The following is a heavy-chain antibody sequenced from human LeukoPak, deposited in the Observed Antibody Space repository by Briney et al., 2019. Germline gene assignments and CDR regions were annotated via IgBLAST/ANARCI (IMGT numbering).Heavy chain of an antibody. J-gene: IGHJ4*02. Sequence: GGSLRLSCAVSGFTFSSYSMNWVRQAAGKGLEWVSSISSSSSYIYYADSVKGRFTISRDNAKNSLYLQMNSLRAEDTAVYYCATRVRDYDFWSAKNYDYWGQGTLVTVSS. CDR1: GFTFSSYS. CDR3: ATRVRDYDFWSAKNYDY. CDR2: ISSSSSYI. V-gene: IGHV3-21*01. D-gene: IGHD3-3*01.